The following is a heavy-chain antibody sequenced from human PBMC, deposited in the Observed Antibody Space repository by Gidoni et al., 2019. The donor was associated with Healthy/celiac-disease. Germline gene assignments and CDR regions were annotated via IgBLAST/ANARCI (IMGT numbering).Heavy chain of an antibody. J-gene: IGHJ6*02. CDR1: GFTDASNY. Sequence: EVQLVESGGGWVQPGGSLRLACDASGFTDASNYMSWVRQAPGQGLECVSVIYSGGSTYYADSVKGRFTISRDNSKNTLYLQMNSLRAEDTAVYYCARADTAMVKYYYYGMDVWGQGTTVTVSS. CDR2: IYSGGST. V-gene: IGHV3-66*01. CDR3: ARADTAMVKYYYYGMDV. D-gene: IGHD5-18*01.